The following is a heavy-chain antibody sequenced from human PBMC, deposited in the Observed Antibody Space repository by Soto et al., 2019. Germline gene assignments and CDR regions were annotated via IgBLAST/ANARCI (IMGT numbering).Heavy chain of an antibody. CDR3: ARQFYSDSSGYFYAY. J-gene: IGHJ4*02. CDR2: IIPIFATA. D-gene: IGHD3-22*01. V-gene: IGHV1-69*01. Sequence: QVQLVQSGAEVKKPGSSVKVSCKASGGTFSRNTFSWVRQAPGQGLEWMGGIIPIFATANYAQKFQGRLSITADESTSTIYMDLSSLRFEDTAIYYCARQFYSDSSGYFYAYWGQGTLVTVSS. CDR1: GGTFSRNT.